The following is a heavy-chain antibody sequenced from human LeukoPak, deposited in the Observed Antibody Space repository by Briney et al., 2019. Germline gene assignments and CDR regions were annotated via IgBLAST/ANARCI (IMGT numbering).Heavy chain of an antibody. Sequence: ASVKVSCKASGYTFTGYYMHWVRQAPGQGLEWMGWINPNSGGTNYAQKFQGRVTMTRDTSISTAYMELSRLRSDDTAVYYCTGPGYYDSSGYYPNYYYYYYMDVWGKGTTVTVSS. CDR1: GYTFTGYY. V-gene: IGHV1-2*02. D-gene: IGHD3-22*01. CDR2: INPNSGGT. J-gene: IGHJ6*03. CDR3: TGPGYYDSSGYYPNYYYYYYMDV.